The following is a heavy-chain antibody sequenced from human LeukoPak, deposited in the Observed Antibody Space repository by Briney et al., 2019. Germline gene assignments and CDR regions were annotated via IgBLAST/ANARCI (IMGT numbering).Heavy chain of an antibody. CDR2: ISYDGSNK. CDR3: AKDLQIAYCGGDCSDAFDI. CDR1: GFTFSSYG. V-gene: IGHV3-30*18. J-gene: IGHJ3*02. D-gene: IGHD2-21*02. Sequence: QPGRSLRLSCAASGFTFSSYGMPWVRQAPGKGLEWVAVISYDGSNKYYADSVKGRFTISRDNSKNTLYLQMNSLRAEDTAVYYCAKDLQIAYCGGDCSDAFDIWGQGTMVTVSS.